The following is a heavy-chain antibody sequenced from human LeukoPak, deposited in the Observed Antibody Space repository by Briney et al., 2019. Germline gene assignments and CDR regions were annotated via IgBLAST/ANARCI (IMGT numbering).Heavy chain of an antibody. Sequence: PGGSLRLSCAASGFTFSGYEMNWVRQAPGKGLEWVSYISSSGSSIFYADSVKGRFTISRDNSKNTLYLQMNSLRAEDTAVYYCAKALEKDIVVVPAVMDYWGQGTLVTVSS. D-gene: IGHD2-2*01. CDR3: AKALEKDIVVVPAVMDY. J-gene: IGHJ4*02. CDR1: GFTFSGYE. V-gene: IGHV3-48*03. CDR2: ISSSGSSI.